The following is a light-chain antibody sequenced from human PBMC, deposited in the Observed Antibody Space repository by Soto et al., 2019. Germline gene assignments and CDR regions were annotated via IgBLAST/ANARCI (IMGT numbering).Light chain of an antibody. CDR1: QSVSSNY. V-gene: IGKV3-20*01. J-gene: IGKJ1*01. CDR3: QQYGSLSWT. Sequence: DIVLTQSPGTLSVSPGERPTLSCRASQSVSSNYLAWYQQKPGQAPRLLVYGASTRATGGPDRLSGSGSGTDFTLTIRRLEPEDFAVYHCQQYGSLSWTFGPGTKVDIK. CDR2: GAS.